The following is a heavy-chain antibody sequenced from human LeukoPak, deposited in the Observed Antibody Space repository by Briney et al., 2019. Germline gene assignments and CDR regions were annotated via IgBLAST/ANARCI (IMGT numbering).Heavy chain of an antibody. J-gene: IGHJ4*02. D-gene: IGHD3-22*01. Sequence: ASVKVSCKASGYTFNHYGISWVRQAPGQGLEWIGWISVYNGHTNYAQMPRDGVIMTTDTSTSTAYLELRSLRSDDTAVYYCVRDFPMIQTYFEYWGQGTLVTVSS. CDR3: VRDFPMIQTYFEY. V-gene: IGHV1-18*01. CDR2: ISVYNGHT. CDR1: GYTFNHYG.